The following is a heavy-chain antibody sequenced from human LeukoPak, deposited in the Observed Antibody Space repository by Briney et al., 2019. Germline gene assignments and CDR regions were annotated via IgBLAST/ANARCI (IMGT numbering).Heavy chain of an antibody. CDR1: GYTFTSYG. Sequence: ASVKVSCKASGYTFTSYGISWVRQAPGQGLEWMGWISAYNGNTNYAQKLQGRVTMTTDTSTSTAYMELRSLRSDDTAVYYCARDPRVVLNYYYYGMDVWGQGTTVTVSS. CDR2: ISAYNGNT. CDR3: ARDPRVVLNYYYYGMDV. J-gene: IGHJ6*02. V-gene: IGHV1-18*01. D-gene: IGHD3-3*01.